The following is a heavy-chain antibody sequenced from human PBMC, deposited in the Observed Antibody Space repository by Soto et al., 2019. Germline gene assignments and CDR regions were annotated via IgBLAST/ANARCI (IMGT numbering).Heavy chain of an antibody. Sequence: QVQLLESGGGVVQPGGSLRLSCASPGFPFRSYGMHWLRQAPGKGLEWVAIIWYDGSNKYYADSVKGRFTISRDNSKNTLYLQMNSLRAEDTAVYYCAKDQGTCGSRDCYGYFDYWGQGTLVTVSS. CDR3: AKDQGTCGSRDCYGYFDY. D-gene: IGHD1-26*01. V-gene: IGHV3-33*06. CDR2: IWYDGSNK. J-gene: IGHJ4*02. CDR1: GFPFRSYG.